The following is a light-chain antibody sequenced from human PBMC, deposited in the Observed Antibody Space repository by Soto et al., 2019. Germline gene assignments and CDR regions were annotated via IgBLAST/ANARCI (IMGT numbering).Light chain of an antibody. CDR3: QSYDSSLTNAV. CDR1: SSNIGAGYD. V-gene: IGLV1-40*01. Sequence: QSVLTQPPSVSGAPGQTITISCTGSSSNIGAGYDVHWYQQLPGRAPKLLIYGNNNRPSGVPDRFSGSKSGTSVSLAITGLRGEDEAVDHCQSYDSSLTNAVFGGGTKLTV. J-gene: IGLJ2*01. CDR2: GNN.